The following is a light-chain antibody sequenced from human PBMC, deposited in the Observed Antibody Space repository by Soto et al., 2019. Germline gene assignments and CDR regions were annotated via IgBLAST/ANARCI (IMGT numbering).Light chain of an antibody. CDR2: DVS. V-gene: IGLV2-11*01. Sequence: QSALTQPRSVSGSPGQSVTISCTGTSSDVGGYNYVSWYQQYPGKAPKLMIYDVSNRPSGVPDRFSGSKSRNTASLTISGLQADDEADYYCCSYAGSYTDVLFGGGTKLTVL. CDR1: SSDVGGYNY. CDR3: CSYAGSYTDVL. J-gene: IGLJ2*01.